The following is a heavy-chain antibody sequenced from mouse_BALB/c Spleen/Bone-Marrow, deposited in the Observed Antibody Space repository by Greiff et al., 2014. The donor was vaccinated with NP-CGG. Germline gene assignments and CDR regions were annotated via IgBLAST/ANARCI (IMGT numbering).Heavy chain of an antibody. CDR3: ASLTGTFDY. D-gene: IGHD4-1*01. J-gene: IGHJ2*01. V-gene: IGHV14-3*02. Sequence: VQLQQPGTDLVKPGASVKLSCTASGFNIKDTYMHWVKQRPEQGLDGIGRIDPASGNIQYDPKFQGRAAITADTSSNTAYLQLSSLTSEDTAVYYCASLTGTFDYWGQGTPLTVSS. CDR1: GFNIKDTY. CDR2: IDPASGNI.